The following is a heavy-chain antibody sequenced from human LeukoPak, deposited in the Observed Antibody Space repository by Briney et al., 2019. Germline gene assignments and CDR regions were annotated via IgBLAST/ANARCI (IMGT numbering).Heavy chain of an antibody. CDR2: ISSSSSYI. CDR3: AREHIVVVPAAMGPGYYYYMDV. J-gene: IGHJ6*03. V-gene: IGHV3-21*01. D-gene: IGHD2-2*01. CDR1: GFTFSSYS. Sequence: GGSLRLSCAASGFTFSSYSMNWVPQAPGKGLEWVSSISSSSSYIYYADSVKGRFTISRDNAKNSLYLQMNSLRAEDTAVYYCAREHIVVVPAAMGPGYYYYMDVWGKGTTVTVSS.